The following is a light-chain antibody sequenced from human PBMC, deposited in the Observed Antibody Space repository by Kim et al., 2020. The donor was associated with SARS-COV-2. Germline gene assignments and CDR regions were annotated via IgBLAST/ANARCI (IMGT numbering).Light chain of an antibody. J-gene: IGKJ1*01. CDR3: QKYNSAPWT. CDR1: QCINRD. V-gene: IGKV1-27*01. Sequence: ASVGDGVPITGRASQCINRDLAWYQQRPGKVPKLLIYGASTLQSGVPSRFSGGGSGTDFTLTISGLQPEDVATYYCQKYNSAPWTFGQGTKVDIK. CDR2: GAS.